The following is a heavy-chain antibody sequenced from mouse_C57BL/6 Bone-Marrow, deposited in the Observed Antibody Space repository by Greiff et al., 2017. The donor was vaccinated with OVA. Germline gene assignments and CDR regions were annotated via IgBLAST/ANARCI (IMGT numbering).Heavy chain of an antibody. V-gene: IGHV1-26*01. D-gene: IGHD6-1*01. CDR3: AREGFSLFDY. J-gene: IGHJ2*01. CDR2: INPNNGGT. CDR1: GYTFTDYY. Sequence: EVQLQQSGPELVKPGASVKISCKASGYTFTDYYMNWVKQSHGKSLEWIGDINPNNGGTSYNQKFKGKATLTVDKSSSTAYMELRSLTSEDSAVYYCAREGFSLFDYWGQGTTLTVSS.